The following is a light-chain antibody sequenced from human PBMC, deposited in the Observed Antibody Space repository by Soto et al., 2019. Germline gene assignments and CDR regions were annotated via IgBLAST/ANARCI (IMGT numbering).Light chain of an antibody. Sequence: QSALTQPASVSGSPEQSITISCTGTSSDVGGYNYVSWYQQHPGKAPKLMIYEVSNRPSEVSNRFSGSKSGNTASLTISGLQAEDEGNYYCSSYTSGSTLVVFGGGTKVTVL. CDR2: EVS. J-gene: IGLJ2*01. CDR3: SSYTSGSTLVV. V-gene: IGLV2-14*01. CDR1: SSDVGGYNY.